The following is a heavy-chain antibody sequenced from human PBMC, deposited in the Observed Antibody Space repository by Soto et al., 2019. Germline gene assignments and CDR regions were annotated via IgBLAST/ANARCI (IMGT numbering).Heavy chain of an antibody. CDR3: ARVLASSGYSY. D-gene: IGHD3-22*01. J-gene: IGHJ4*02. Sequence: GESLKISCKGSGYSFTSYWIGWVRQMPGKGLEWMGIIYPGDSDTRYSPSFQGQVTISADKSISTAYLQWSSLKATHTAMYYCARVLASSGYSYWGQGTRVTVSS. V-gene: IGHV5-51*01. CDR1: GYSFTSYW. CDR2: IYPGDSDT.